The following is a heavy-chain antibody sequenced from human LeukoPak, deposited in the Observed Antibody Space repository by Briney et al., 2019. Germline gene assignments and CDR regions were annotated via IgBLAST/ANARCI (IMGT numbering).Heavy chain of an antibody. CDR2: ISAYNGNT. CDR3: ARVPVAGSFDY. Sequence: VASVKVSCKASGYTFTSYGISWVRQAPGQGLEWMGWISAYNGNTNYAQKFQGRVTMTRDTSISTAYMELSRLRSDDTAVYYCARVPVAGSFDYWGQGTLVTVSS. J-gene: IGHJ4*02. D-gene: IGHD6-19*01. V-gene: IGHV1-18*01. CDR1: GYTFTSYG.